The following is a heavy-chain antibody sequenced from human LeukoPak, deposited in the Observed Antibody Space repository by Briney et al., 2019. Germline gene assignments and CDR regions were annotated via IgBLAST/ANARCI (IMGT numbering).Heavy chain of an antibody. Sequence: SETLSLTCTVSGGSISSYYWSWIRQPPGEGLEWIGYIYYSGSTNYNPSLKSRVTISVDTSKNQFSLKLSSVTAADTAVYYCARQLPLAGIAVAAPFDYWGQGTLVTVSS. CDR3: ARQLPLAGIAVAAPFDY. V-gene: IGHV4-59*08. J-gene: IGHJ4*02. D-gene: IGHD6-19*01. CDR2: IYYSGST. CDR1: GGSISSYY.